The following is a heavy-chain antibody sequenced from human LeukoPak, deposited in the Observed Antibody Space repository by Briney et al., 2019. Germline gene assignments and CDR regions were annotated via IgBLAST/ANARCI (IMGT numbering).Heavy chain of an antibody. Sequence: PSETLSLTCTVSGGSISSYYWSWIRQPPGKGLEWIGYIYYSGSTNYNPSLKSRVTVSVDTSKNQFSLKLSSVTAADTAVYYCARGLDACSGGSCYGWSWDYWGQGTLVTVSS. CDR3: ARGLDACSGGSCYGWSWDY. CDR2: IYYSGST. D-gene: IGHD2-15*01. CDR1: GGSISSYY. V-gene: IGHV4-59*12. J-gene: IGHJ4*02.